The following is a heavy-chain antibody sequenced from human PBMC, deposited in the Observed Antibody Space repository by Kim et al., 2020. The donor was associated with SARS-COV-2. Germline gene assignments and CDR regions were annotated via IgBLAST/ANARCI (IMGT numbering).Heavy chain of an antibody. V-gene: IGHV3-33*01. CDR2: IWYDGSNK. J-gene: IGHJ4*02. CDR3: ARENQQVDYFDY. D-gene: IGHD5-12*01. CDR1: GFTFSSYG. Sequence: GGSLRLSCAASGFTFSSYGMHWVRQAPGKGLEWVAVIWYDGSNKYYADSVKGRFTISRDNSKNTLYLQMNSLRAEDTAVYYCARENQQVDYFDYWGQGTLVTVSS.